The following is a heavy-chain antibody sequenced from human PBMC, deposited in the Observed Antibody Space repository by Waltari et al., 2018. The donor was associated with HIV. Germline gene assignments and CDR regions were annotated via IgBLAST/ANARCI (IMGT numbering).Heavy chain of an antibody. J-gene: IGHJ4*02. CDR2: IIPIFGTS. Sequence: QVQPVQSGTELKKPGPSMKVPCKASGGTFNHYHLNWVRQVPGQGLEWMGRIIPIFGTSTYSQKFQNRLTLTADKSTRTAYMELSTLRSDDTAFYYCASLWGSGNSPPTCTISYFDFWGQGTLVTVSS. CDR1: GGTFNHYH. CDR3: ASLWGSGNSPPTCTISYFDF. V-gene: IGHV1-69*06. D-gene: IGHD1-1*01.